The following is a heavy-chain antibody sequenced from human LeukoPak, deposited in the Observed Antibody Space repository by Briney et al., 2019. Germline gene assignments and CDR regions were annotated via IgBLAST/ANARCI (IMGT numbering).Heavy chain of an antibody. CDR1: GFTVSSSF. J-gene: IGHJ4*02. CDR2: LYSDGART. Sequence: GGSLRLSCAASGFTVSSSFLSWVRQAPGKGLEWLSILYSDGARTQYADSAKGRFTNTRDNFKNTLYLQMNSLRAEDTALYYCAMLISGSYHLYFDDWGLGTLVTVSS. CDR3: AMLISGSYHLYFDD. D-gene: IGHD3-10*01. V-gene: IGHV3-66*01.